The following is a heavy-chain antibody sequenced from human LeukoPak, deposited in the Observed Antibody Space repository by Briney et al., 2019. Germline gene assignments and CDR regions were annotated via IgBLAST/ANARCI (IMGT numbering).Heavy chain of an antibody. CDR2: IYSGGST. Sequence: GGSPRLSCAASGFTVSNNYMSWVRQAPGKGLEWVSVIYSGGSTYYADSVKGRFTISRDKSKNTLYLQMNSLRAEDTAVYYCARDVVGATGDYYGMDVWGQGTTVTVSS. V-gene: IGHV3-66*01. CDR1: GFTVSNNY. CDR3: ARDVVGATGDYYGMDV. J-gene: IGHJ6*02. D-gene: IGHD1-26*01.